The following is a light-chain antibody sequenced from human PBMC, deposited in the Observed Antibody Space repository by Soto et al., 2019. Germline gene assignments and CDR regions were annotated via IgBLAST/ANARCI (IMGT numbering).Light chain of an antibody. Sequence: DIVMPQSPDSLAVSLGERATINCKSSQSVLYSSNNKNYLAWYQQKPGQPHKQLIYWASTRESGVPDRFSGSGSGTDFTLTISSLQAEDVAVYYCQQYYSTPFTFGPGTKVDIK. V-gene: IGKV4-1*01. J-gene: IGKJ3*01. CDR1: QSVLYSSNNKNY. CDR2: WAS. CDR3: QQYYSTPFT.